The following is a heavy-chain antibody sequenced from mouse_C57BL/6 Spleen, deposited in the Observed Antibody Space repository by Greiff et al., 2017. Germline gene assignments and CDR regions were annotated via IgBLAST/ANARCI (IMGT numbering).Heavy chain of an antibody. CDR2: SRNKANDYTT. CDR1: GFTFSDFY. V-gene: IGHV7-1*01. J-gene: IGHJ1*03. Sequence: EVKVVESGGGLVQSGRSLRLSCATSGFTFSDFYMEWVRQAPGKGLEWIAASRNKANDYTTEYSASVKGRFIVSRDTSQSILYLQMNALRAEDTAIYYCARAPVYYGSYWYFDVGGTGTTVTVSS. D-gene: IGHD1-1*01. CDR3: ARAPVYYGSYWYFDV.